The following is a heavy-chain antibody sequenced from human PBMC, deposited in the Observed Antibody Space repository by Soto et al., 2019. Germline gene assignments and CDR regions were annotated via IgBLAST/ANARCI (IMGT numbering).Heavy chain of an antibody. D-gene: IGHD3-10*01. CDR3: ARDPLLWFGGELGEDYYYYGMDV. Sequence: PSETLSLTCTVSGGFISSDYWSWIRQPPGKGLEWIGHIYFRGSTNYNPSLKSRVTISVDTSKNQFSLELTSVTAADTAVYYCARDPLLWFGGELGEDYYYYGMDVWGQGPTVTVSS. CDR2: IYFRGST. J-gene: IGHJ6*02. CDR1: GGFISSDY. V-gene: IGHV4-59*01.